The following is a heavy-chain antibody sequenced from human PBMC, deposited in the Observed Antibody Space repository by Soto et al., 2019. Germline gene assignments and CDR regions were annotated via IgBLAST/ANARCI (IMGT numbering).Heavy chain of an antibody. CDR1: GNSIATGSYY. Sequence: TXSLTCTVSGNSIATGSYYWGWMRQHPGKVREWIGYISYSGTTYYNPSLKSRFTISVDTSKNQFSLILTAVTAADTAVYSCARVGRSNKTIGDFDIWGQGTKVTVSS. J-gene: IGHJ3*02. CDR2: ISYSGTT. CDR3: ARVGRSNKTIGDFDI. D-gene: IGHD3-10*01. V-gene: IGHV4-31*03.